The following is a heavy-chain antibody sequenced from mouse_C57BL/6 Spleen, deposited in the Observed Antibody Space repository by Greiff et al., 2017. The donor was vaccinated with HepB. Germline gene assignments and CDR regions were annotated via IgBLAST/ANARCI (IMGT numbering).Heavy chain of an antibody. D-gene: IGHD1-1*01. Sequence: EVMLVESGGGLVQPGGSLSLSCAASGFTFTDYYMSWVRQPPGKALEWLGFIRNKANGYTTEYSASVKGRFTISRDNSQSILYLQMNALRAEDSATYYCAIWGTTGGFAYWGQGTLVTVSA. V-gene: IGHV7-3*01. J-gene: IGHJ3*01. CDR1: GFTFTDYY. CDR2: IRNKANGYTT. CDR3: AIWGTTGGFAY.